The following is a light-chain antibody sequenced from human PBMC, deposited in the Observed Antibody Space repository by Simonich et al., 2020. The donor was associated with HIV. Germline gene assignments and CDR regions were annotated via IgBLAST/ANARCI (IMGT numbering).Light chain of an antibody. CDR1: QDISNY. V-gene: IGKV1-33*01. J-gene: IGKJ4*01. Sequence: DIQMTQSPSSLSASVRDRVSFTCQASQDISNYLNWYQQKPGKAPKLLIYDASNLETGVPSRFSGSGSGTDFTFTISSLQSEDIATYYCQQYDNLPLTFGGGTKVEIK. CDR2: DAS. CDR3: QQYDNLPLT.